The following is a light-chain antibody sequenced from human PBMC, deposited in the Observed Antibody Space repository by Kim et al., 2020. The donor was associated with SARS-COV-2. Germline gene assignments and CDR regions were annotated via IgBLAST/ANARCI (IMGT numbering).Light chain of an antibody. CDR3: KQYETYWT. Sequence: DIQMTQSPSTLSAFVGDRVTMTCRASQSVDGWLAWYQQKPGKAPRLLIYQASKLASGVPSRFSGSGSGTDFTLTVNNLQSDDSAVYYCKQYETYWTFGPGTKVDIK. V-gene: IGKV1-5*03. J-gene: IGKJ1*01. CDR1: QSVDGW. CDR2: QAS.